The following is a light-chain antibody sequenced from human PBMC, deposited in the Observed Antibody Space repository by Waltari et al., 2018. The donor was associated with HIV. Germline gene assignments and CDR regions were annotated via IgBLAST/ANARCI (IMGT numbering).Light chain of an antibody. CDR3: QQANNFPHS. CDR1: QSIGTS. Sequence: DTQMTQSPSSVFAFVGDRVTITCRASQSIGTSVAWYQQKPDRTPKLLIFEAARLQTGVPSRFSGSGSGTDFTLTITSLQPEDLATYYCQQANNFPHSFGQGT. J-gene: IGKJ2*03. CDR2: EAA. V-gene: IGKV1-12*01.